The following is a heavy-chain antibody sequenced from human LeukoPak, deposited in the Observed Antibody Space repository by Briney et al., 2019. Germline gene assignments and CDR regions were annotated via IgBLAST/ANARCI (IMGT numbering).Heavy chain of an antibody. J-gene: IGHJ4*02. CDR1: GFTFSDYY. CDR3: ASQITMVRGDDY. CDR2: ISSSGSTI. D-gene: IGHD3-10*01. V-gene: IGHV3-11*04. Sequence: PGGSLRLSCAASGFTFSDYYMSWIRQAPGKGLEWVSYISSSGSTIYYADSVKGRFTISRDNAKNSLYLRMNSLRAEDTAVYYCASQITMVRGDDYWGQGTLVTVSS.